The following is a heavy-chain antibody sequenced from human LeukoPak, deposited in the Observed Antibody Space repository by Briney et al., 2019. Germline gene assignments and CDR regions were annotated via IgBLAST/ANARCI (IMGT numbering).Heavy chain of an antibody. CDR2: MNPNSGNT. J-gene: IGHJ6*02. D-gene: IGHD2-8*01. V-gene: IGHV1-8*01. CDR1: GYTFTSYD. Sequence: ASVKVSCKASGYTFTSYDINWVRQATGQGLEWMGWMNPNSGNTGYAQKFQGRVTMTRNTSISTAYMELSSLRSEDTAVYYCAREWSTSLYYYGMDVWGQGTTVTVSS. CDR3: AREWSTSLYYYGMDV.